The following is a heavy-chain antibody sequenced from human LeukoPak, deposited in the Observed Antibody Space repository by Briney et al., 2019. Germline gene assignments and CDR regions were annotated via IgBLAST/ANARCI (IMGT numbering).Heavy chain of an antibody. Sequence: SETLSLTCTVSGGSISSGSYYWSWIRQPAGKGLEWIGRIYTSGSTSYNPSLKSRVTISVDTSKNQFSLKLSSVTAADTAVYYCARDRNYGDYFDYWGQGTLVTVSS. V-gene: IGHV4-61*02. D-gene: IGHD4-17*01. CDR2: IYTSGST. CDR1: GGSISSGSYY. J-gene: IGHJ4*02. CDR3: ARDRNYGDYFDY.